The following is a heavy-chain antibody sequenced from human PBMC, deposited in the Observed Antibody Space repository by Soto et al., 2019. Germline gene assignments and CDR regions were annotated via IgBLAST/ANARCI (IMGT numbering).Heavy chain of an antibody. D-gene: IGHD2-15*01. V-gene: IGHV3-23*01. CDR1: GFTFNSYG. J-gene: IGHJ2*01. CDR2: ISVGGGST. CDR3: GKGYCSGRSCYWYVDL. Sequence: EVQLSGSGGGLVQPGGSLRLSCAASGFTFNSYGMHWVRQAPGKGLEWVSGISVGGGSTYYADSVKGRFTISRDNSKNTLRLQMNSLRAEDTAVYYCGKGYCSGRSCYWYVDLWGRGTRVTVSS.